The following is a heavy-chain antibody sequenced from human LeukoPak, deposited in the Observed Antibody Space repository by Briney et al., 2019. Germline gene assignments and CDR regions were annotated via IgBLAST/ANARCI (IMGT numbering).Heavy chain of an antibody. D-gene: IGHD1-26*01. CDR2: IKQDGSEK. CDR3: AREGGYDAFDI. CDR1: GFTFSSYW. Sequence: GGSLRLSCAASGFTFSSYWMSWVRQAPGKGLEWVANIKQDGSEKYYVDSVKGRFTISRDNAKNSLYLQMNSLGAEDTAVYYCAREGGYDAFDIWGQGTMVTVSS. V-gene: IGHV3-7*01. J-gene: IGHJ3*02.